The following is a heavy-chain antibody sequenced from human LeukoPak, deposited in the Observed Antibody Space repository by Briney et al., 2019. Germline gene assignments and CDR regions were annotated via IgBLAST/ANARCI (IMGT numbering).Heavy chain of an antibody. CDR2: IYYSGSA. Sequence: SETLSLTCTVSGGSISSSSYYWGWIRQPPGKGLEWIGSIYYSGSAYYNPSLKSRVTISVDTSKNQFSLKLSSVTAADTAVYYCARETTYDYVWGSYRPYYYYYYYMDVWGKGTTVTVSS. J-gene: IGHJ6*03. CDR3: ARETTYDYVWGSYRPYYYYYYYMDV. D-gene: IGHD3-16*02. CDR1: GGSISSSSYY. V-gene: IGHV4-39*07.